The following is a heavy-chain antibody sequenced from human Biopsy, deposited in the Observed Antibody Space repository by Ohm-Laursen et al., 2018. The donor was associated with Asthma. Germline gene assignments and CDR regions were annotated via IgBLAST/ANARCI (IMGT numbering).Heavy chain of an antibody. CDR3: ARFKRGYSYGYAGVFDY. V-gene: IGHV3-48*02. D-gene: IGHD5-18*01. J-gene: IGHJ4*02. CDR2: ISSSSSTI. Sequence: SLTLSCAASGFTVSSYSRSWVRQAPGKGPERVSYISSSSSTIYYADSVKGRFTISRDNAKNSLYLQMTSLRDEDTAVYYCARFKRGYSYGYAGVFDYWGQGTLVTVSS. CDR1: GFTVSSYS.